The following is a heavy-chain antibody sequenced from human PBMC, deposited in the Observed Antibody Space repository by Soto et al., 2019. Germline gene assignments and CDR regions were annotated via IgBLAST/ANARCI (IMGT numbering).Heavy chain of an antibody. CDR1: GIPVSSNY. Sequence: EVQLVESGGGLVQPGGSLRLSCAASGIPVSSNYMTWVRQAPGKGLEWVSVLHSGGDTYYANSVKGRFTISRHDSTNTLYLQMNSLPPEDTAVYFCARDGPYYSASRMDVWGQGTTVTVSS. J-gene: IGHJ6*02. V-gene: IGHV3-53*04. CDR3: ARDGPYYSASRMDV. D-gene: IGHD3-10*01. CDR2: LHSGGDT.